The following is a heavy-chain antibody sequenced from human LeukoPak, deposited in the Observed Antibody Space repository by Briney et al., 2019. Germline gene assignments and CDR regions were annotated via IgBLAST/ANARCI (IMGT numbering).Heavy chain of an antibody. CDR1: GGSFSGYY. D-gene: IGHD1-26*01. V-gene: IGHV4-34*01. Sequence: SETLSLTCTVYGGSFSGYYWSWIRQPPGKGLEWIGEINHSGSTNYNPSLKSRVTISVDTSKNQFSLKLSSVTAADTAVYYCARGREIDYWGQGTLVTVSS. CDR2: INHSGST. J-gene: IGHJ4*02. CDR3: ARGREIDY.